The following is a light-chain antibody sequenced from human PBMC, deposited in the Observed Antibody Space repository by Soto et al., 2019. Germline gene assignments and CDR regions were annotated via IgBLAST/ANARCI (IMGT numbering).Light chain of an antibody. V-gene: IGKV1-5*01. CDR3: QQYDSYPYT. CDR2: EVS. J-gene: IGKJ2*01. Sequence: DIRMTQSPATLSASVGDRVTITCRASQTIGGWLAWYQQKPGKAPKLLISEVSSLESAVPPRFSGSGSGAEFTFIISSLQPDDFATYYCQQYDSYPYTFGQGTKLEI. CDR1: QTIGGW.